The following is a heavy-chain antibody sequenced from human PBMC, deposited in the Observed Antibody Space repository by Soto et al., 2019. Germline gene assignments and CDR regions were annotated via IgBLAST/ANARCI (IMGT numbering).Heavy chain of an antibody. CDR1: GFTFSNAW. D-gene: IGHD2-15*01. CDR3: TTRGCSGGSCYSFGAFDI. J-gene: IGHJ3*02. CDR2: IKSKTDGGTT. Sequence: GGSLRLSCAASGFTFSNAWMNWVRQAPGKGLEWVGRIKSKTDGGTTDYAAPVKGRFTISRDDSKNNLYLQMNSLKTEDTAVYYCTTRGCSGGSCYSFGAFDIWGQGTMVTVSS. V-gene: IGHV3-15*07.